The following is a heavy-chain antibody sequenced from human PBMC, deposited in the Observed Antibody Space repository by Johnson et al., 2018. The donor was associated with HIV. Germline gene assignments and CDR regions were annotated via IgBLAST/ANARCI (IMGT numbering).Heavy chain of an antibody. J-gene: IGHJ3*02. D-gene: IGHD6-19*01. CDR3: ARDKAVGYSSGWHAFDI. CDR2: INSDGSST. Sequence: EVQLVESGGGLVQPGRSLRLSCAASGFTFDDYAMHWVRQAPGKGLVWVSRINSDGSSTSYADSVKGRFTISRDNAKNSLYLQMNSLRAEDTALYYCARDKAVGYSSGWHAFDIWGQGTMVTVSS. V-gene: IGHV3-9*01. CDR1: GFTFDDYA.